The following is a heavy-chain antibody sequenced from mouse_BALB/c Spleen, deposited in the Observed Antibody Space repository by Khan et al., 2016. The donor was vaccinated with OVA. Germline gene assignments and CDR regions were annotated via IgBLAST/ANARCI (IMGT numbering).Heavy chain of an antibody. CDR3: ARGLFDV. J-gene: IGHJ1*01. Sequence: EVQLQQSGPELVKPGASVKMSCKASGYTFTDYYMLWLKQSHGKSLEWIGDINPNNGDTFYNQRFKGKATLTVDKSSSTAYMQLNSLTSEDSAVYYCARGLFDVWGEGTTVTVSS. V-gene: IGHV1-18*01. CDR1: GYTFTDYY. CDR2: INPNNGDT.